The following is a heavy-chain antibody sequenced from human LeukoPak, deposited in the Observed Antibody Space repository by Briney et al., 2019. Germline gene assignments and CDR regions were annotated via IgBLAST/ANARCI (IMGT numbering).Heavy chain of an antibody. CDR3: ARRGQGGWFDP. CDR2: ISAYNGNT. CDR1: GYTFTNYG. D-gene: IGHD1-26*01. Sequence: ASVKVSCKASGYTFTNYGISWVRQAPGQGLEWMGWISAYNGNTNYAQKLQCRVTMTTDTSTSTAYMELRSLRSDDTAVYYWARRGQGGWFDPWGQGTLVTVSS. V-gene: IGHV1-18*01. J-gene: IGHJ5*02.